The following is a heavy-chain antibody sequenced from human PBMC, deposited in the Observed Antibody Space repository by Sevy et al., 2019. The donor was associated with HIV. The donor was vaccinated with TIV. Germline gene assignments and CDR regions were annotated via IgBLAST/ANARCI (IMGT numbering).Heavy chain of an antibody. V-gene: IGHV3-7*03. CDR2: IKQDGSEK. J-gene: IGHJ4*02. D-gene: IGHD3-10*01. CDR3: ARDSLLNYGSGSYYVY. CDR1: GFSFSSYW. Sequence: GGSLRLSCAASGFSFSSYWMSWVRQAPGKGLEWVANIKQDGSEKYYVDSVRGRFTISRDNAKNSLYLQMNSLRAEDTAVYYCARDSLLNYGSGSYYVYWGQGTLVTVSS.